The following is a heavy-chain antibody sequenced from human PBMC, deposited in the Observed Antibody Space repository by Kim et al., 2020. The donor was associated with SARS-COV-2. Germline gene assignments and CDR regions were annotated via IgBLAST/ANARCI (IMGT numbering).Heavy chain of an antibody. CDR3: AREGGLLWFGELSYFDY. D-gene: IGHD3-10*01. Sequence: FQGRVTITRDASASTAYMELSSLRSEDTAVYYCAREGGLLWFGELSYFDYWGQGTLVTVSS. V-gene: IGHV1-3*01. J-gene: IGHJ4*02.